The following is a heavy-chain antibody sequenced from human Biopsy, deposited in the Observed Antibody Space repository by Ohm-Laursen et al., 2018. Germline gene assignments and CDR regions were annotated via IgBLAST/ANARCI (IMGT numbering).Heavy chain of an antibody. Sequence: GPTVKVSCNASGETLTGYHVHWVRQAPGQGLEWMGWINAKTGDTNYAQKFQGRVTMTRDTSISTAYVDLSSLRSDDTAVYYCTRGGYYYDSLAYYYWFDPWGQGALVTVSS. CDR3: TRGGYYYDSLAYYYWFDP. V-gene: IGHV1-2*02. CDR2: INAKTGDT. D-gene: IGHD3-22*01. CDR1: GETLTGYH. J-gene: IGHJ5*02.